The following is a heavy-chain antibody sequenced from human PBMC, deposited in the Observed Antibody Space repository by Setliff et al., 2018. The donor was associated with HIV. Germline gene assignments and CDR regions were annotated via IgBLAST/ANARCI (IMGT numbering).Heavy chain of an antibody. J-gene: IGHJ4*02. CDR1: GDSITSGTYY. CDR3: AGQDLAEVRWYYMDY. D-gene: IGHD2-15*01. Sequence: PSETLSLTCTVSGDSITSGTYYWSWIRQPAGMGLEWIGHISTSGTTNYNPSLKSRVTISADTSKSQFSLKLASVTAADTAVYYCAGQDLAEVRWYYMDYWGQGALVTV. V-gene: IGHV4-61*09. CDR2: ISTSGTT.